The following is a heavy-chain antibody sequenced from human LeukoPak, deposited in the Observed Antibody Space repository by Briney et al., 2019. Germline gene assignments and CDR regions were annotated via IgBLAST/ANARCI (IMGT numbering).Heavy chain of an antibody. CDR3: ASDVGIAAAGMVPDYYYYGMDV. J-gene: IGHJ6*02. V-gene: IGHV3-11*06. CDR1: GSTFSDYY. CDR2: ISSSTSPT. Sequence: GRCLRLSCAASGSTFSDYYTSWIRQDPGKGMEWVSYISSSTSPTNYADSVKGRFTVSRDNAKNSLYLQMNSLRAEDTAVYYCASDVGIAAAGMVPDYYYYGMDVWGQGTTVTVSS. D-gene: IGHD6-13*01.